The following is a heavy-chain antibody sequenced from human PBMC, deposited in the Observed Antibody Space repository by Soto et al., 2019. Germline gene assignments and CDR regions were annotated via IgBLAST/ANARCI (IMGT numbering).Heavy chain of an antibody. V-gene: IGHV1-2*02. CDR3: AIEYSSSPPYYPIGY. Sequence: GASVKASCKASGYSFTGYSMHWVRQAPGQRLEWMGWINPNNGDTKYAQNFQGRVTMITDTSMSTTYMELRSLRSEDTAVYYCAIEYSSSPPYYPIGYWGQGTLVTVSS. CDR2: INPNNGDT. J-gene: IGHJ4*02. CDR1: GYSFTGYS. D-gene: IGHD6-6*01.